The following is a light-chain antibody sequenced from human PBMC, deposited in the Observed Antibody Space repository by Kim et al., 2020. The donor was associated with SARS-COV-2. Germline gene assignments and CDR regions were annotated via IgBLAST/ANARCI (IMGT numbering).Light chain of an antibody. J-gene: IGLJ2*01. V-gene: IGLV1-40*01. Sequence: RVVISGAGSSSNIGGGYDLHWYQQHSGRAPKLLIYRHTYRPSGVPDRFSGSKSGTSASLVINGLQADDEADYYCQAYDSRLGAVIFGGGTQLTVL. CDR1: SSNIGGGYD. CDR3: QAYDSRLGAVI. CDR2: RHT.